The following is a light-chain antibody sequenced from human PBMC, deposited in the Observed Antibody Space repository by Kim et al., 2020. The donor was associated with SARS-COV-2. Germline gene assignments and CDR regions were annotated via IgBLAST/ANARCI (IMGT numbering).Light chain of an antibody. CDR3: QAWDSSTAV. J-gene: IGLJ3*02. CDR2: QDS. CDR1: KLGDKY. V-gene: IGLV3-1*01. Sequence: VSQGQTASITCSGDKLGDKYACWYQQKPGQSPVLVIYQDSKRPSGIPERFSGSNSGNTATLTISGTQAMDEADYYCQAWDSSTAVFGGGTQLTVL.